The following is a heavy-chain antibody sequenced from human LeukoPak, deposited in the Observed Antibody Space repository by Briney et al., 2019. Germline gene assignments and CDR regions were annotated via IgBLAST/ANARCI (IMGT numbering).Heavy chain of an antibody. Sequence: RGSLRLSCAASGFTFSNYGMHWVRQAPGKGLEWVAVISKDGGSNKYHADSVKGRFTISRDNSMNTLYLQMNSLRAEDTAVYYCAKVGIGSRDGYFDYWGQGTLVTVSS. J-gene: IGHJ4*02. D-gene: IGHD6-13*01. CDR2: ISKDGGSNK. CDR1: GFTFSNYG. CDR3: AKVGIGSRDGYFDY. V-gene: IGHV3-30*18.